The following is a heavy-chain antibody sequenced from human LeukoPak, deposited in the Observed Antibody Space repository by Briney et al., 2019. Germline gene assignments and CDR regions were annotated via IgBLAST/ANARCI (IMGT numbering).Heavy chain of an antibody. Sequence: PSETLSLTCTVSGGSISSSSYYWGWIRQPPGKGLEWLGSIYYSGSTYYNPSLKSRVTISVDTSKNQFSLKLSSVTAADTAVYYCARHGYCSGGSCYSFWFDPWGQGTLVTVSS. CDR2: IYYSGST. J-gene: IGHJ5*02. V-gene: IGHV4-39*01. D-gene: IGHD2-15*01. CDR1: GGSISSSSYY. CDR3: ARHGYCSGGSCYSFWFDP.